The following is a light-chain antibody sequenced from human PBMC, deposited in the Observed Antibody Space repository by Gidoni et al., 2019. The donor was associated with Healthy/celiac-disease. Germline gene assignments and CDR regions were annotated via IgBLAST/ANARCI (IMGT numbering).Light chain of an antibody. CDR3: QQSYSTPRT. J-gene: IGKJ1*01. CDR2: AAS. Sequence: DIQRTQSPYSLSASVGDRVTITCRASQSISSYLNWYQQKPGKAPKLLIYAASSLQSGVPSRFSGSGSGTDFTLTISSLQPEDFATYYCQQSYSTPRTFXQXTKVEIK. V-gene: IGKV1-39*01. CDR1: QSISSY.